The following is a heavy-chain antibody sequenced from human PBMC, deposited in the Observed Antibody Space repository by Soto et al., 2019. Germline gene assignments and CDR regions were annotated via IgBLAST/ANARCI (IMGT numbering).Heavy chain of an antibody. CDR3: GKVLIGATRHTDVDS. V-gene: IGHV4-39*02. J-gene: IGHJ4*02. D-gene: IGHD2-15*01. CDR1: GGSIASNFFY. CDR2: IYRDGST. Sequence: QLQLQESGPGLVKPSETLSLTCTVSGGSIASNFFYWGWIRRPPGKGLEWIGSIYRDGSTYYSPSLKIRVTISLDTSNNRFSLKLNSVTAADTAVYFCGKVLIGATRHTDVDSWGQGTLVTVSS.